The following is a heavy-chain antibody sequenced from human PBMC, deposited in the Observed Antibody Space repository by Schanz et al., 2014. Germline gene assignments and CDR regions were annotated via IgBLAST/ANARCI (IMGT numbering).Heavy chain of an antibody. V-gene: IGHV3-7*01. Sequence: PGGSLRLSCAASGFIFSNSWMSWVRQAPGKGLEWVANIKQDGSEKYYVDSVKGRFTISRDNAKNLLYLQMNGLRAEDTAVYFCARDLSSLIQGDVWGKGTTVTVSS. D-gene: IGHD2-2*01. CDR1: GFIFSNSW. CDR2: IKQDGSEK. CDR3: ARDLSSLIQGDV. J-gene: IGHJ6*04.